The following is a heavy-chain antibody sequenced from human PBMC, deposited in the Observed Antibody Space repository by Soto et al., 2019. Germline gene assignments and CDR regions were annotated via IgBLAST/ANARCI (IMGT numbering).Heavy chain of an antibody. CDR1: GGSISSYY. J-gene: IGHJ6*02. D-gene: IGHD1-7*01. CDR2: IYYSGST. V-gene: IGHV4-59*01. Sequence: QVQLQESGPGLVKPSETLSLTCTVSGGSISSYYWSWIRQPPGKGLEWIGYIYYSGSTNYNPSLKSRVTLSVDTSKNQFSLKLSSVTAADTAVYYCARDLTGTTWGHYYYYGMDVWGQGTTVTVSS. CDR3: ARDLTGTTWGHYYYYGMDV.